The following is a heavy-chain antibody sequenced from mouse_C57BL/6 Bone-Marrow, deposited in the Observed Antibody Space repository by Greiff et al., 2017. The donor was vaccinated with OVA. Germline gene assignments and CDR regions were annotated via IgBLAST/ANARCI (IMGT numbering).Heavy chain of an antibody. J-gene: IGHJ4*01. CDR1: GFNIKDDY. Sequence: EVKLVESGAELVRPGASVKLSCTASGFNIKDDYMHWVKQRPEQGLEWIGWIDPENGDTEYASKFQGKATITADTSSNTAYLQLSSLTSEDTAVYYCTTPYDGYLYYAMDYRGQGTSVTVSS. V-gene: IGHV14-4*01. D-gene: IGHD2-3*01. CDR2: IDPENGDT. CDR3: TTPYDGYLYYAMDY.